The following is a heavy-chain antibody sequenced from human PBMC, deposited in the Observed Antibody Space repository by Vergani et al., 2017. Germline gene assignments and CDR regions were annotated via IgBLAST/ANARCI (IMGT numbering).Heavy chain of an antibody. D-gene: IGHD3-10*01. CDR3: ARLAVSEYGSGRLIDY. J-gene: IGHJ4*02. Sequence: QVQLQESGPGLVKPSETLSLTCTVSGGSISSYYWSWIRQPPGKGLEWIGYIYYSGSTNYNPSLKSRVTISVDTSKNQFSLKLSSVTAADTAVYYCARLAVSEYGSGRLIDYWGQGTPVTVSS. CDR2: IYYSGST. CDR1: GGSISSYY. V-gene: IGHV4-59*12.